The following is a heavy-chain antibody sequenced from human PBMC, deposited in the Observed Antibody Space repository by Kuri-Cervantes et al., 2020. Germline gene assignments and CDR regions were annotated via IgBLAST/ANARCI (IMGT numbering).Heavy chain of an antibody. Sequence: SETLSLTCTVSGGSISSYYWSWIRQPPGKGLEWIGYIYYSGSTNYNPSLKSRVTISVDTSKNQFSLKLSSVTAADTAVYYCAREGFGGSHIGNWFDPWGQGTLVTVSS. CDR2: IYYSGST. V-gene: IGHV4-59*01. J-gene: IGHJ5*02. D-gene: IGHD3-10*01. CDR3: AREGFGGSHIGNWFDP. CDR1: GGSISSYY.